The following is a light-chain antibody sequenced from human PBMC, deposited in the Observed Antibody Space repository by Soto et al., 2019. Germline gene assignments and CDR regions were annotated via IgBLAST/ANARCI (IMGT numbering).Light chain of an antibody. J-gene: IGLJ1*01. Sequence: QSVLTQPPSVSGSPGQSVTISCTIATSDVGDYEHVSWYQLAPGTTPKLLISDVINRPSGVPDRFSGSKSGNTPSLTISGLQAEDEADYYCGSYAGSSTFYVFGTGTKLTVL. V-gene: IGLV2-18*02. CDR1: TSDVGDYEH. CDR3: GSYAGSSTFYV. CDR2: DVI.